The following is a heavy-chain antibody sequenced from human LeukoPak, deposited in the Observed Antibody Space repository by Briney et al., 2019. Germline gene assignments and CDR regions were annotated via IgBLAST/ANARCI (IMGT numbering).Heavy chain of an antibody. CDR3: AGTLNYYDSSAYYLAPFDY. J-gene: IGHJ4*02. CDR1: GYSFTNYW. D-gene: IGHD3-22*01. CDR2: LYPGDSDT. V-gene: IGHV5-51*01. Sequence: GESLKISCKGSGYSFTNYWIGWVRQMPGKGLEGMGILYPGDSDTRYSPSFQGQVPISADKSISTAYLQWSSLKASDTAMYYCAGTLNYYDSSAYYLAPFDYWGQGTLVTVSS.